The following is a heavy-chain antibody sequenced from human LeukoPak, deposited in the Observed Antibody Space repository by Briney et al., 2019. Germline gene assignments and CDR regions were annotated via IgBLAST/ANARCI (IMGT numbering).Heavy chain of an antibody. J-gene: IGHJ6*02. V-gene: IGHV3-23*01. CDR2: ISVSGGST. CDR3: AKDPYCSGGTCYGMDV. CDR1: GFTFSNYA. Sequence: GGSLRLSCAASGFTFSNYAMTWVRQAPGKGLEWVSGISVSGGSTYYADSVEGRFTISRDNSKNTLYLQMSSLRADDTAAYYCAKDPYCSGGTCYGMDVWGQGTTVTVSS. D-gene: IGHD2-15*01.